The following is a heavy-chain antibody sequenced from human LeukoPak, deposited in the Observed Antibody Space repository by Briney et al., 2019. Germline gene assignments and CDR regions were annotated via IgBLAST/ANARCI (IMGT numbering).Heavy chain of an antibody. CDR2: INQDGSQK. J-gene: IGHJ4*02. V-gene: IGHV3-7*04. CDR3: ATDLYY. CDR1: RFTFITYW. Sequence: GGSLRLSCAASRFTFITYWMSWVRQAPGKGLEWVANINQDGSQKYYVDSVKGRFTISRDNARNSLFLQMNSLRAEDSAVYYCATDLYYWGQATLVTVSS.